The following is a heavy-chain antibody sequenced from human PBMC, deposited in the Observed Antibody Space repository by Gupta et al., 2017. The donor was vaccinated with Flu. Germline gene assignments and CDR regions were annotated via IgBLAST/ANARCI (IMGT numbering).Heavy chain of an antibody. CDR2: IYPANSDA. CDR1: GYSFKNYW. Sequence: EVQLVQSGAEVKKPGESLKISCKGSGYSFKNYWIGWVRQMPGRGLEWMGIIYPANSDARYSPPFQGQVTISTDKSISTAYLQWSSLKASDTAMYFCARLLFPYSYQDNWGQGTLVTVSS. J-gene: IGHJ4*02. CDR3: ARLLFPYSYQDN. D-gene: IGHD5-24*01. V-gene: IGHV5-51*03.